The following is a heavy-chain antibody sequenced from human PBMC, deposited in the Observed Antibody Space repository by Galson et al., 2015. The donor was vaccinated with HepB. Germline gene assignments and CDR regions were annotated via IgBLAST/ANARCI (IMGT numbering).Heavy chain of an antibody. CDR3: AREEGVVVPAADYYYYYYMDV. CDR1: GFTFSSYW. CDR2: IKQDGSEK. V-gene: IGHV3-7*01. D-gene: IGHD2-2*01. Sequence: SLRLSCAASGFTFSSYWMSWVRQAPGKGLEWVANIKQDGSEKYYVDSVKGRFTISRDNAKNSLYLQMNSLRAEDTAVYYCAREEGVVVPAADYYYYYYMDVWGKGTTVTVSS. J-gene: IGHJ6*03.